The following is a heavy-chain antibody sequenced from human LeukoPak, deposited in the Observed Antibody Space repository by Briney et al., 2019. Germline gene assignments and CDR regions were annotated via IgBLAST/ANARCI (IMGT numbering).Heavy chain of an antibody. J-gene: IGHJ6*02. CDR3: AREGSTYSGGNYALDV. CDR2: IKQDGSEK. V-gene: IGHV3-7*01. Sequence: GGSLRLSCAASGFTFSSYWMSWVRQAPGKGLEWVANIKQDGSEKYYVDSVKGRFTISRDNAKSSLYLQMNSLRAGDTAVYYCAREGSTYSGGNYALDVWGQGTTVTVSS. CDR1: GFTFSSYW. D-gene: IGHD1-26*01.